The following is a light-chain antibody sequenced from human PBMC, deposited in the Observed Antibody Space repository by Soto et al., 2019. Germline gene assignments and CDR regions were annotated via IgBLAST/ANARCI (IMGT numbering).Light chain of an antibody. CDR1: QSVSSSY. J-gene: IGKJ5*01. V-gene: IGKV3-20*01. CDR3: QQYGSSPSIT. CDR2: GAS. Sequence: ESVLTQSPGTLSLPPKERATLSCRASQSVSSSYLAWYQQKPGQAPRLLIYGASSRATGIPDRFSGSGSGTDFTLTISRLEPADFAVYYCQQYGSSPSITFGQGTRLEIK.